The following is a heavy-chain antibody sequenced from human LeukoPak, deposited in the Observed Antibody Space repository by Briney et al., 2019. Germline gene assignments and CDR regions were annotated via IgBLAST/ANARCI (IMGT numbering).Heavy chain of an antibody. CDR2: INHIGDI. D-gene: IGHD3-10*01. Sequence: SETLSLTCEVSGGSFSGHLWTWIRQPPGKGLEWIGQINHIGDINYNASLGSRLTISVDTSKTQSSLKLTSLTAADTAIYYCAKRGSYLVRGGFDIWGQGTMVAVSS. CDR1: GGSFSGHL. J-gene: IGHJ3*02. CDR3: AKRGSYLVRGGFDI. V-gene: IGHV4-34*01.